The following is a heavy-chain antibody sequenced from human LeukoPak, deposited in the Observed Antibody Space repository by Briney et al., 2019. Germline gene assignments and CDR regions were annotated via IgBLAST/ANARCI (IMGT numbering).Heavy chain of an antibody. Sequence: GASVKVSCKASGYTFTSYGISWVRQAPGRGLEWMGWISPYNGNTNYAQKLQGRVTMTTDTYTSTAYMELRSLRSDDTAVYYCARDRFGVVTTTFDYWGQGTLVTVSS. V-gene: IGHV1-18*01. D-gene: IGHD3-3*01. CDR1: GYTFTSYG. J-gene: IGHJ4*02. CDR3: ARDRFGVVTTTFDY. CDR2: ISPYNGNT.